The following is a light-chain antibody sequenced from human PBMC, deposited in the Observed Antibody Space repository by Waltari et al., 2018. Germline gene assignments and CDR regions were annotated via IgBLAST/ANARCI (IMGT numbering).Light chain of an antibody. CDR2: EVS. V-gene: IGLV2-14*01. J-gene: IGLJ1*01. CDR3: SSYTSSSSPYV. Sequence: QSALTQPASVSGSPGQSITISCTGTSSDVGGYNYVSWYQQHPGKAPNLMIYEVSNRPSGVSKRFSGSKSGNTASLTIYVLQAEDEADYYCSSYTSSSSPYVFGTGTKVTVL. CDR1: SSDVGGYNY.